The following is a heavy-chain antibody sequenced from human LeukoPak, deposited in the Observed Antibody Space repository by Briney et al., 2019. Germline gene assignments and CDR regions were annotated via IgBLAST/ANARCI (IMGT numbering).Heavy chain of an antibody. CDR3: ARRPIRTSATYFFDY. J-gene: IGHJ4*02. CDR1: GGSISSSSYY. D-gene: IGHD2-8*02. Sequence: PSETLSLTCTVSGGSISSSSYYWDWISQPPGKGLEWIGSIYYSGSTYYNPSLKSRVTISVDTSKNQFSLKLTSVTAADTAVYYCARRPIRTSATYFFDYWGQGTLVTVSS. V-gene: IGHV4-39*01. CDR2: IYYSGST.